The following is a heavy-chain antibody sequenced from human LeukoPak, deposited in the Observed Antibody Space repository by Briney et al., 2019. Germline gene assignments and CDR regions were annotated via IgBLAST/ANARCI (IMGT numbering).Heavy chain of an antibody. D-gene: IGHD5-12*01. V-gene: IGHV3-7*01. CDR2: INQDGSKE. Sequence: RAGGSLRLSCAASGFTFSNYWMTWVRQAPGKGLEWVANINQDGSKEYYMDSVKARFTISRDNAKNSLSLQMNSLRAEDTAVYYCVRDGGVSGYDLLDYWGQGTLVTVSS. CDR1: GFTFSNYW. J-gene: IGHJ4*02. CDR3: VRDGGVSGYDLLDY.